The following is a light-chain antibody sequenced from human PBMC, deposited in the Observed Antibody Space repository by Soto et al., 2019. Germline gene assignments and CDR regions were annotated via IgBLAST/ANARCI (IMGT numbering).Light chain of an antibody. CDR1: RSDVDAYNY. Sequence: QSALTQPASVSGSPGQSITISCTGTRSDVDAYNYVSWYQQHPGKAPKLMIYDVSNRPSGVSNRFSGSKSGNTASLTISGLQAEDEADYYCSSYTTSSTVLFGGGTKLTVL. J-gene: IGLJ2*01. CDR2: DVS. CDR3: SSYTTSSTVL. V-gene: IGLV2-14*01.